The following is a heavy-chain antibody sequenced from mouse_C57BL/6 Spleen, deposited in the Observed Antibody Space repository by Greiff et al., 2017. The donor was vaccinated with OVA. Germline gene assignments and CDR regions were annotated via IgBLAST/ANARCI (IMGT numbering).Heavy chain of an antibody. CDR2: IRSKSNNYAT. CDR3: VRSGYYYGSSHWYFDV. Sequence: DVHLVESGGGLVQPKGSLKLSCAASGFSFNTYAMNWVRQAPGKGLEWVARIRSKSNNYATYYADSVKDRFTISRDDSESMLYLQMNNLKTEDTAMYYCVRSGYYYGSSHWYFDVWGTGTTVTVSS. J-gene: IGHJ1*03. CDR1: GFSFNTYA. V-gene: IGHV10-1*01. D-gene: IGHD1-1*01.